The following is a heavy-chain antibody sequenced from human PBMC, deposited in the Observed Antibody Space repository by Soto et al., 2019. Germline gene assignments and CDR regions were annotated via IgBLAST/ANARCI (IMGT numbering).Heavy chain of an antibody. J-gene: IGHJ5*02. CDR3: ARVGPWVPYYYASSPYTFENWFDH. Sequence: XETRPLPCAVSGYSTGSSCTCGWLRQPPVKGLDSIGTIYQGASTYYNPSLNSRVTLSIDMTNKDVSPILNSFTAADTAVYYCARVGPWVPYYYASSPYTFENWFDHSGQGPLVTVSS. D-gene: IGHD3-22*01. CDR1: GYSTGSSCT. CDR2: IYQGAST. V-gene: IGHV4-38-2*01.